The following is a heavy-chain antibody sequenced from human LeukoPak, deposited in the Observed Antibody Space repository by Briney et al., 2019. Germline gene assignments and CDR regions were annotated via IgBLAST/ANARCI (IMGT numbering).Heavy chain of an antibody. Sequence: GGSLRLSCAASGFTFSSYSMNWVRQAPGKGLEWVSSISSSSSYIYYADSVKGRFTISRDNAKNSLYLQMNSLRAEDTAVYYCAREAAAAVGGYYYYMDVWGKGTTVTVSS. J-gene: IGHJ6*03. CDR1: GFTFSSYS. CDR2: ISSSSSYI. CDR3: AREAAAAVGGYYYYMDV. D-gene: IGHD6-13*01. V-gene: IGHV3-21*01.